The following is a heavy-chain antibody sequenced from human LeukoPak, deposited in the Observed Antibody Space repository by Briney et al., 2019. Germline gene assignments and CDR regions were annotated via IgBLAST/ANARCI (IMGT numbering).Heavy chain of an antibody. CDR1: GFTFSSYY. J-gene: IGHJ6*04. D-gene: IGHD3-10*02. V-gene: IGHV3-48*03. CDR3: AELGITMIGGV. Sequence: GGSLRLSCAASGFTFSSYYMNWVRQAPGKGLGWVSYISSSGSTIYYADSVKGRFTISRDNAKNSLYLQMNSLRAEDTAVYYCAELGITMIGGVWGKGTTVTISS. CDR2: ISSSGSTI.